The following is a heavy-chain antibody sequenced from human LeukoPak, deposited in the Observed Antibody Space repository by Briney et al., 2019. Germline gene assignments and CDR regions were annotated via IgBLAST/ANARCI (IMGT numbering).Heavy chain of an antibody. CDR3: AREYSRSVVAGSRPDL. Sequence: PSETLALTCSVSGGSISSSSYYWGWIRQSPGKGLEWIGSMYYRGTTYENSSLKSRLTLSIDTSNNPFSLKLTSVTAADTAVYFCAREYSRSVVAGSRPDLWGQGLLVTVSS. V-gene: IGHV4-39*02. D-gene: IGHD2-21*01. CDR2: MYYRGTT. J-gene: IGHJ4*02. CDR1: GGSISSSSYY.